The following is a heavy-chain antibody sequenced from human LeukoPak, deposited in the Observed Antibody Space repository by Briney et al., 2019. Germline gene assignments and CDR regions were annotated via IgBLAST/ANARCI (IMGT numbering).Heavy chain of an antibody. Sequence: GGSLRLSCAASGYTFSSYSMNWVRQAPGKGLEWVSYISSSSITIYYADSVKGRFTISRDNAKNSLYLQMNSLRDEDTAVYYCARVWLARYCSGGSCYYYYYGMDVWGQGTTVTVSS. CDR3: ARVWLARYCSGGSCYYYYYGMDV. J-gene: IGHJ6*02. D-gene: IGHD2-15*01. V-gene: IGHV3-48*02. CDR2: ISSSSITI. CDR1: GYTFSSYS.